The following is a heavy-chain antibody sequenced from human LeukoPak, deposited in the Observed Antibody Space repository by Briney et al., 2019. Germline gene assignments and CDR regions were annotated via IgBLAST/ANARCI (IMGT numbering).Heavy chain of an antibody. CDR3: ARLYCGGDCYGTGFDY. Sequence: GGSLRLSCAASGFTFSNYAMHWVRQTPGKGLEWVAVISYDGSNNYYADSVKGRFTISRDNSKNTLYLQMNSLRAEDTAVYYCARLYCGGDCYGTGFDYWGQGTLVTVSS. J-gene: IGHJ4*02. CDR1: GFTFSNYA. D-gene: IGHD2-21*01. CDR2: ISYDGSNN. V-gene: IGHV3-30*01.